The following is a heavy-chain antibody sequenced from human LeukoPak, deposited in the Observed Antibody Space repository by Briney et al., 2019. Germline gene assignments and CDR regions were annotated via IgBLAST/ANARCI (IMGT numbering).Heavy chain of an antibody. CDR2: IHPSSDGT. CDR1: GYTFTNYY. D-gene: IGHD3-3*01. V-gene: IGHV1-2*02. Sequence: ASVKVSCKASGYTFTNYYIRWVRQAPGQGLEWMGWIHPSSDGTIYAQKFQGRVTMTRDTSINTAYMEMSRLRSDDTAVYYCARGGGTVFGVINDWGQGTLVTVSS. CDR3: ARGGGTVFGVIND. J-gene: IGHJ4*02.